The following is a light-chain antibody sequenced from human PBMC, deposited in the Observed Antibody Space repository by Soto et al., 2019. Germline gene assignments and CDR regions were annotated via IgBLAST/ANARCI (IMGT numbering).Light chain of an antibody. CDR3: QVWDSSTDDLYV. J-gene: IGLJ1*01. Sequence: LTQPPSVSVAPGQTAIVTCDGNNIGSNSVHWYQQKPGRAPVLVVYADSDRPSGVPERFSGSNSGNTATLTISRVEAGDEADYYCQVWDSSTDDLYVFGPGTKVTVL. V-gene: IGLV3-21*02. CDR1: NIGSNS. CDR2: ADS.